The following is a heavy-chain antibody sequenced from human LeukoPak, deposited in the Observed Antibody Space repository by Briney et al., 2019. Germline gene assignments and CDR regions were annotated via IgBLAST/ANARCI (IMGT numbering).Heavy chain of an antibody. CDR3: ASRGRKDIVVVPAAPLAFDI. J-gene: IGHJ3*02. D-gene: IGHD2-2*01. V-gene: IGHV4-38-2*01. CDR1: GYSLSSDYY. Sequence: SETLSLTCAVSGYSLSSDYYWGLIRQPPRKGLELIGIFYHSGSTYYNPSLKGRITISVDTSKNQFSLKLSSVTAADTAVYYCASRGRKDIVVVPAAPLAFDIWGQGTMVTVSS. CDR2: FYHSGST.